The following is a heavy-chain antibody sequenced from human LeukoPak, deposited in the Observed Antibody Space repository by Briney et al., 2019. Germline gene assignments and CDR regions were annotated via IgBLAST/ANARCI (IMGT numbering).Heavy chain of an antibody. D-gene: IGHD3-16*01. CDR3: AKDGIMITFGGNWFDP. Sequence: ASVKASCKASGYTFTSYYMHWVRQAPGQGLEWMGIINPSGGSTSYAQKFQGRVTMTRDTSTSTVYMELSSLRSEDTAVYYCAKDGIMITFGGNWFDPWGQGTLVTVSS. CDR2: INPSGGST. V-gene: IGHV1-46*01. CDR1: GYTFTSYY. J-gene: IGHJ5*02.